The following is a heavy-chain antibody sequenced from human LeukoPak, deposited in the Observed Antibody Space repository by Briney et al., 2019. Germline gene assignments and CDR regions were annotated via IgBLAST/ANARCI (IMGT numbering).Heavy chain of an antibody. CDR2: IKQDGSEK. Sequence: PGGSLRLSCAVSGFTFSDHWMTWVRQAPGKGLEWVANIKQDGSEKYYVDSVKGRFTISRDNAKNSLYLQMNSLRVEDTAVHYCARPASRVFAYWGQGTLVTVSS. V-gene: IGHV3-7*01. J-gene: IGHJ4*02. CDR3: ARPASRVFAY. CDR1: GFTFSDHW.